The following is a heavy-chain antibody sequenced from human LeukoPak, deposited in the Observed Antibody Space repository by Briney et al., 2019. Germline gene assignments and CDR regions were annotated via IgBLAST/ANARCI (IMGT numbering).Heavy chain of an antibody. CDR3: ARHIAGPVQGYYYGMDV. Sequence: PSETLSLTCTVSGGSISSYFWSWIRQPPGKGLEGIGFIYYSGNTNYNPSLKSRVTISVDTSKNQFSLTLSSVTAADTAVYYCARHIAGPVQGYYYGMDVWGQGTTVTVSS. J-gene: IGHJ6*02. V-gene: IGHV4-59*08. D-gene: IGHD1-20*01. CDR1: GGSISSYF. CDR2: IYYSGNT.